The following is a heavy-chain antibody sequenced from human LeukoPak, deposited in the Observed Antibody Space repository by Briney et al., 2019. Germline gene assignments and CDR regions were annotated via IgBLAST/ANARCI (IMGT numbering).Heavy chain of an antibody. Sequence: SETLSLTCTVSGGSISSSSYYWGWIRQPPGKGLEWIGSIYYSGSTYYNPSLKSRVTISVDTSKNQFSLKLSSVTAADTAVYYCARDSRYYYDSSGYYPNWFDPWGQGTLVTVSS. CDR1: GGSISSSSYY. D-gene: IGHD3-22*01. J-gene: IGHJ5*02. CDR2: IYYSGST. CDR3: ARDSRYYYDSSGYYPNWFDP. V-gene: IGHV4-39*07.